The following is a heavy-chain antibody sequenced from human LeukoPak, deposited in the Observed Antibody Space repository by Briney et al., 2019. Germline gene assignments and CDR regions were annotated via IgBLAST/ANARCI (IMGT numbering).Heavy chain of an antibody. CDR3: AKDIFSYGSGFDY. J-gene: IGHJ4*02. CDR2: IYSRGGT. Sequence: GGSLRLSCAASGFTVSSNFMSWVRQAPGKGLECVSVIYSRGGTYYAGSVKGRFTISRDNSKNTLYLQMNSLRAEDTAVYYCAKDIFSYGSGFDYWGQGTLVTVSS. D-gene: IGHD3-10*01. CDR1: GFTVSSNF. V-gene: IGHV3-66*03.